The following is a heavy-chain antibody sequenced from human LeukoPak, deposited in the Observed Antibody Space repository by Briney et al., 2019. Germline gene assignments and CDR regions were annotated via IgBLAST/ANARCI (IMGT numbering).Heavy chain of an antibody. J-gene: IGHJ4*02. D-gene: IGHD2-2*01. CDR1: GCTFTGYY. CDR3: ARGSEYQLLFEDY. V-gene: IGHV1-2*02. CDR2: INPNSGGT. Sequence: ASVKVSCKASGCTFTGYYMHWVRQAPGQGLEWMGWINPNSGGTNYAQKFQGRVTMTRDTSISTAYMELSRLRSDDTAVYYCARGSEYQLLFEDYWGQGTLVTVSS.